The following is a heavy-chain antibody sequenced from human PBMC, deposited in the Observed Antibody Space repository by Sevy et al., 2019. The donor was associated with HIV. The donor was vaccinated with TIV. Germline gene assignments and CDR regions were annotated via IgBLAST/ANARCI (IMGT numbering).Heavy chain of an antibody. Sequence: SETLSLTCTVSGGSVSSGSYYWSWIRQPPGKGLEWIGYIYYSGSTHYNPSLRSRVTISVDTSKNQFSLKLSSVTSAETAVYYCARESIAAAGTDYWGQGTLVTVSS. CDR3: ARESIAAAGTDY. V-gene: IGHV4-61*01. CDR1: GGSVSSGSYY. CDR2: IYYSGST. D-gene: IGHD6-13*01. J-gene: IGHJ4*02.